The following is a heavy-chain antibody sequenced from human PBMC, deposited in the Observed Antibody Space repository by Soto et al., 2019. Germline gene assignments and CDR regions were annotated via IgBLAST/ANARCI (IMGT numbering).Heavy chain of an antibody. V-gene: IGHV4-39*01. J-gene: IGHJ6*02. CDR1: GGSISSTTHH. CDR3: ARHWVRLSSGWPMDV. D-gene: IGHD6-19*01. CDR2: MHYSGST. Sequence: QLQLQESGPGLVKPSETLALTCSVSGGSISSTTHHWGWIRQPPGKGLEWIGTMHYSGSTYYNLSLRSRVTISVDTSKKQFSLKLTSVTAADTAVYYCARHWVRLSSGWPMDVWGQGTTVTVSS.